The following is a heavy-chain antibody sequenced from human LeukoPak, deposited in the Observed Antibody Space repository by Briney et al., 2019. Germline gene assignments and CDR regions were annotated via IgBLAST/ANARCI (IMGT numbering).Heavy chain of an antibody. V-gene: IGHV1-18*01. CDR3: AREFSGYSYAFDI. CDR1: GYTFTSYG. Sequence: GATVKVSCKASGYTFTSYGISWVRQAPGQGLEWMGWISAYNGNTNYAQKLQGRVTMTTDTSTSTAYIELRSLRSDDTAVYYCAREFSGYSYAFDIWGQGTMVTVSS. CDR2: ISAYNGNT. D-gene: IGHD5-18*01. J-gene: IGHJ3*02.